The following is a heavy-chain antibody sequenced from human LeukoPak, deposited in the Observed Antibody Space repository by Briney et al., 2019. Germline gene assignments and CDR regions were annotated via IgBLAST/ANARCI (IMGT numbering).Heavy chain of an antibody. V-gene: IGHV3-66*01. CDR1: GFTFSSYG. CDR2: IYSGGST. CDR3: ARDNRGYYGDDPV. J-gene: IGHJ4*02. Sequence: GGSLRLSCAASGFTFSSYGMHWVRQAPVKGLEWVSVIYSGGSTYYADSVKGRFTISRDNSKDTLYLQMNSLRAEDTAVYYCARDNRGYYGDDPVWGQGTLVTVSS. D-gene: IGHD4-17*01.